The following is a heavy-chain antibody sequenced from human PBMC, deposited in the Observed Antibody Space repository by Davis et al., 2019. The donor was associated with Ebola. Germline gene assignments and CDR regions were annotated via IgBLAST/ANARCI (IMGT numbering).Heavy chain of an antibody. D-gene: IGHD4-11*01. V-gene: IGHV3-74*01. CDR1: GFTFDDYA. J-gene: IGHJ6*02. CDR2: ISGDGTST. Sequence: PGGSLRLSCAASGFTFDDYAMNWVRQAPGKGLVWVSRISGDGTSTNHVDPVKGRFTISRDNAKSTLYLQMNSLRAEDTAVYYCAREMTTITMYGMDVWGQGTTVTVSS. CDR3: AREMTTITMYGMDV.